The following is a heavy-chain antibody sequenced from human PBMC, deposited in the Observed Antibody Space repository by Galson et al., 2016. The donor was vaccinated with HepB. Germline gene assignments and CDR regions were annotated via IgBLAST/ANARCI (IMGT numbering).Heavy chain of an antibody. CDR2: INSDGSRT. Sequence: SLRLSCAASGFTFSSDWMYWVRQAPGKGLVWVSRINSDGSRTNYADSVKGRFTISRDNAKNTLYLQMNSLRAEDTAVYYCARDSAAAGTEWFDPWGQRTLVTVSS. CDR3: ARDSAAAGTEWFDP. V-gene: IGHV3-74*01. CDR1: GFTFSSDW. J-gene: IGHJ5*02. D-gene: IGHD6-13*01.